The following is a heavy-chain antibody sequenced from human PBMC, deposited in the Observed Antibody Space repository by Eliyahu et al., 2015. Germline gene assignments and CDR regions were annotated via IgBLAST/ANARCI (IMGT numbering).Heavy chain of an antibody. CDR1: GGTFSSYA. CDR2: IIPIXGTA. V-gene: IGHV1-69*05. CDR3: ARIRAAAGTLGLDY. J-gene: IGHJ4*02. Sequence: EVKKPGSSVKVSCKASGGTFSSYAISWVRQAPGQGLEWMGGIIPIXGTANYAQKFQGRVTITTDESTSTAYMELSSLRSEDTAVYYCARIRAAAGTLGLDYWGQGTLVTVSS. D-gene: IGHD6-13*01.